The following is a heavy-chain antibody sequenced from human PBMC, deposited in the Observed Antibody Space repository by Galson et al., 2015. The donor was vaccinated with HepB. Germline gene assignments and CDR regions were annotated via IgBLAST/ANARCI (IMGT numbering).Heavy chain of an antibody. D-gene: IGHD5-18*01. CDR1: GFNFSSYW. V-gene: IGHV3-7*03. CDR2: IKQDGSEK. CDR3: ARNPGYSYGNDY. Sequence: SLRLSCAASGFNFSSYWMSWVRQAPGKGLEWVANIKQDGSEKYYVDSVKGRLTISRDNAKNSLYLQMNSLRAEDTAVYYCARNPGYSYGNDYWGQGTLVTVSS. J-gene: IGHJ4*02.